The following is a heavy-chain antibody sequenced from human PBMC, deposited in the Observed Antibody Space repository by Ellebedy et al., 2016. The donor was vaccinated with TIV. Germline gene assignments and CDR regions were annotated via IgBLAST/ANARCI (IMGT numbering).Heavy chain of an antibody. CDR3: ARRGSYGDYAVQVNSWFDR. V-gene: IGHV3-7*01. J-gene: IGHJ5*02. CDR1: GFNFRSYW. CDR2: IYQDGSQK. D-gene: IGHD4-17*01. Sequence: PGGSLRLSCAASGFNFRSYWMGWVRQAPGKGLAWVANIYQDGSQKYYVDSAEGRFTISRDNAKKSLFLQMNSLRGEDTAVYYCARRGSYGDYAVQVNSWFDRWGRGTLVTVSS.